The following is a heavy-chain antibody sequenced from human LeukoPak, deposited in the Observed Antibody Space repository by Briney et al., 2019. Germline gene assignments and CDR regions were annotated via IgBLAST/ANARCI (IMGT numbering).Heavy chain of an antibody. CDR3: ARSAGHFDY. CDR2: TYYISKWHN. Sequence: SQTLPLTYAISGDSLSNNSAAWNWIKQSPSRGLEWLGRTYYISKWHNDYTLSVKSRLTINPDTSKNQSALQLSSGPPEDMAVYYCARSAGHFDYWGQGTLVTVFS. V-gene: IGHV6-1*01. J-gene: IGHJ4*02. CDR1: GDSLSNNSAA.